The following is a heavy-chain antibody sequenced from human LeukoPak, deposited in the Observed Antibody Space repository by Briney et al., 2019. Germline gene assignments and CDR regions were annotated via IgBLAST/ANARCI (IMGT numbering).Heavy chain of an antibody. J-gene: IGHJ4*02. Sequence: SGGSLRLSCAASRFTFSSYSMNWVRQAPGKGLEWVSSISSSGSYIYYADSVKGRFTISGDNAKNSLYLQMNSLRAEDTAVYYCARGKQLKDTILRYFDWYQSYFDYWGQGTLVTVSS. D-gene: IGHD3-9*01. CDR3: ARGKQLKDTILRYFDWYQSYFDY. CDR1: RFTFSSYS. V-gene: IGHV3-21*01. CDR2: ISSSGSYI.